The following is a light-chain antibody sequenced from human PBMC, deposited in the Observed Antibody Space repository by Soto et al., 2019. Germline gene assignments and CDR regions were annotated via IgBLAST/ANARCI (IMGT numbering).Light chain of an antibody. CDR2: DAS. CDR3: QQRTNWLWT. Sequence: EIVLSQSPGTLSLSPGERATLSCRASQSVSSNNLAWYQQRPGQAPRVVIFDASYRAAGIPARFRGSGSGTDFTLTIDSLEPEDFAVYYCQQRTNWLWTFGPGTKV. V-gene: IGKV3D-20*02. CDR1: QSVSSNN. J-gene: IGKJ1*01.